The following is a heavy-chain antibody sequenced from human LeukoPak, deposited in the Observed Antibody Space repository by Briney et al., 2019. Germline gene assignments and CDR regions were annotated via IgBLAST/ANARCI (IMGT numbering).Heavy chain of an antibody. CDR1: GGSISSSSYY. V-gene: IGHV4-39*01. CDR2: IYYSGST. D-gene: IGHD2-15*01. CDR3: ARSVYHCSGGSCYLGYYYYSMDV. J-gene: IGHJ6*02. Sequence: PSETMSLTCTVSGGSISSSSYYWGWIRQPPGKGLEWIGSIYYSGSTYYNPSLKSRVTISVDTSKNQFSLKLSSVTAADTAVYYCARSVYHCSGGSCYLGYYYYSMDVWGQGTTVTVSS.